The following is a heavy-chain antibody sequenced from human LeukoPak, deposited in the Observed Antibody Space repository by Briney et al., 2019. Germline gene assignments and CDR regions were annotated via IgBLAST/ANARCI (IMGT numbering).Heavy chain of an antibody. D-gene: IGHD6-13*01. V-gene: IGHV1-8*01. CDR1: GYTFTSYD. J-gene: IGHJ6*02. Sequence: ASVKVSCKASGYTFTSYDINWVRQATGQGLEWMGWMNPNSGNTGYAQKFQGRVTMTRNTSISTAYMELSSLRSEDTAVYYCARGGAAAARGFDYYYYYGMDVWGQGTTVTVSS. CDR3: ARGGAAAARGFDYYYYYGMDV. CDR2: MNPNSGNT.